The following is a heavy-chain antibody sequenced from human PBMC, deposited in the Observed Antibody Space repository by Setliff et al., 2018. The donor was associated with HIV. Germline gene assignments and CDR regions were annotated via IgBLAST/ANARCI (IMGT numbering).Heavy chain of an antibody. V-gene: IGHV4-34*01. D-gene: IGHD3-22*01. CDR3: ARGGYYGNSGYYYATYPPDY. J-gene: IGHJ4*02. CDR2: INHSGNT. CDR1: GGSFSGYY. Sequence: PSETLSLTCAVYGGSFSGYYWSWIRQPPGKGLEWIGEINHSGNTNYSPSLKSRVTISVDTSKNQFSLKLSSVTAADTAVYYCARGGYYGNSGYYYATYPPDYWGQGALVTVSS.